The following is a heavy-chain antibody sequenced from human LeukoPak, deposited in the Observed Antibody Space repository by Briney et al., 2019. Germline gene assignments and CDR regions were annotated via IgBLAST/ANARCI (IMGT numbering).Heavy chain of an antibody. CDR3: ARAYRLKGSIASAPDY. Sequence: GGSLRLSCAASGFTFSSYSMNWVRQAPGKGLEWVSSISSSSSYIYYADSVKGRFTISRDNAKNSLYLQMNSLRAEDTAVYYCARAYRLKGSIASAPDYWGQGTLVTVSS. J-gene: IGHJ4*02. D-gene: IGHD6-6*01. CDR2: ISSSSSYI. V-gene: IGHV3-21*01. CDR1: GFTFSSYS.